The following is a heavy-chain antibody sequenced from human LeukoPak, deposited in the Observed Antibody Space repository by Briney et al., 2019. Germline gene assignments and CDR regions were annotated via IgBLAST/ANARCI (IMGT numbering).Heavy chain of an antibody. Sequence: GGSLRLSCTASRFTVSANYMSWVRQAPGKGLEWVSGIYSGGRTDYADSVKGRFTISRDSSKNTLYLQMNSLTAEDTAVYYCAREYSSSWYMGYYYYMDVWGKGTTVTVSS. J-gene: IGHJ6*03. CDR1: RFTVSANY. CDR2: IYSGGRT. V-gene: IGHV3-66*01. CDR3: AREYSSSWYMGYYYYMDV. D-gene: IGHD6-13*01.